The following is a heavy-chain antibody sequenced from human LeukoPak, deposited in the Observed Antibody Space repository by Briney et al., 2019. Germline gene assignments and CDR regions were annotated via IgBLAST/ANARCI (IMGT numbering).Heavy chain of an antibody. CDR1: GGSFSGYY. D-gene: IGHD6-19*01. Sequence: SETLSLTCAVYGGSFSGYYWSWIRQPPGKGLEWIGEINHSGSTNYNPSLKSRVTISVDTSKNQFSLKLSSVSAADTVVYYCARGSRQWLVRYFDYWGQGTLVTVSS. CDR2: INHSGST. CDR3: ARGSRQWLVRYFDY. V-gene: IGHV4-34*01. J-gene: IGHJ4*02.